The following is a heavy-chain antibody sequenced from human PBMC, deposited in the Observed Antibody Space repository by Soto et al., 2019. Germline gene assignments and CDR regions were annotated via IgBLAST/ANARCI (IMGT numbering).Heavy chain of an antibody. D-gene: IGHD5-18*01. Sequence: SETLSLTCTVSGGSISSYYWSWIRQPPGKGLEWIGYIYYSGSTNYNPSLKSRVTISVDTSKNQFSLKLSSVTAADTAVYYCARVVFSYGYSFWFDPWGQGTLVTVSS. V-gene: IGHV4-59*01. CDR3: ARVVFSYGYSFWFDP. CDR1: GGSISSYY. CDR2: IYYSGST. J-gene: IGHJ5*02.